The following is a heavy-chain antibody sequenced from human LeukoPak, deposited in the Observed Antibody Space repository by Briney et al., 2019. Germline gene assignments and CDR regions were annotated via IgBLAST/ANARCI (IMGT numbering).Heavy chain of an antibody. CDR2: ISDIGSI. CDR3: AGHHPRNTVDF. D-gene: IGHD2/OR15-2a*01. CDR1: GGSISSYY. V-gene: IGHV4-59*08. Sequence: SETLSLTCTVSGGSISSYYWSWIRQPPRKGLEWIAYISDIGSINYNPSLKSRVTISLDTSKNQFSLKLSAVTAADTAVYYCAGHHPRNTVDFWGQGTLVTVSS. J-gene: IGHJ4*02.